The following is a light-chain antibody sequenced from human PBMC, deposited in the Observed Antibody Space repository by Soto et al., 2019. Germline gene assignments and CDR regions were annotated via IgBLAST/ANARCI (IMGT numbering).Light chain of an antibody. Sequence: VMTQSPATLSVSPGERATLSFWASQSVSSYLAWYQQKPGQAPRLLIYGASSRATGIPDRFSGSGSGTDFIFTISRLEPEDFAVYYCQQYRSSPPLTFGGGTKVDI. CDR1: QSVSSY. J-gene: IGKJ4*01. V-gene: IGKV3-20*01. CDR3: QQYRSSPPLT. CDR2: GAS.